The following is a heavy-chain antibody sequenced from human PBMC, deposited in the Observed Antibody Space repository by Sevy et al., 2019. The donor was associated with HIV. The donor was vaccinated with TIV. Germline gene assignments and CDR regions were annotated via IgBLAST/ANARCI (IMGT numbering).Heavy chain of an antibody. V-gene: IGHV4-34*01. CDR1: GGSFSGYY. CDR3: AREYYDILTGYPNWFDP. Sequence: SETLSLTCAVYGGSFSGYYWSWIRQPPGKGLEWIGEINHSGSTNYNPSLKSRVTISVDTSKNQFSLKLSSVTAADTAVYYCAREYYDILTGYPNWFDPWGQRTLVTVSS. CDR2: INHSGST. D-gene: IGHD3-9*01. J-gene: IGHJ5*02.